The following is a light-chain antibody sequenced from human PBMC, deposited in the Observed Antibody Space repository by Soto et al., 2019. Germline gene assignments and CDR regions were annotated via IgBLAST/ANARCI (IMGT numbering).Light chain of an antibody. CDR2: AAS. Sequence: DIQMTQSPSSVSASVGDRVTITCRASQGISGWLTWYQQTPGKAPKVLIYAASSLQSGVPSRFSGSGSGTVFTLTISSLQPEDFATYYCQQANSYPITFGQGTRLEIK. V-gene: IGKV1-12*01. CDR1: QGISGW. J-gene: IGKJ5*01. CDR3: QQANSYPIT.